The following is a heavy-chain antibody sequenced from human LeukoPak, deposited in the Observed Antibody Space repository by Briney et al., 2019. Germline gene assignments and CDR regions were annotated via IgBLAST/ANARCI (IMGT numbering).Heavy chain of an antibody. J-gene: IGHJ5*02. CDR2: IYYSGST. Sequence: SETLSLTCTVSGGSISSSSYYWGWIRQPPGKGLEWIGSIYYSGSTYYNPSLKSRVTISVDTSKNQFSLKLSSVTAADMAVYYCARHEIYDFWSGYSNWFDPWGQGTLVTVSS. V-gene: IGHV4-39*01. D-gene: IGHD3-3*01. CDR3: ARHEIYDFWSGYSNWFDP. CDR1: GGSISSSSYY.